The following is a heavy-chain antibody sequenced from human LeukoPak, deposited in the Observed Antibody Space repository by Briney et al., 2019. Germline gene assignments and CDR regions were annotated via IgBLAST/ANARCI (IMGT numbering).Heavy chain of an antibody. CDR1: GGSISSGSYY. CDR2: IYTSGST. V-gene: IGHV4-61*02. J-gene: IGHJ4*02. Sequence: SETLSLTCTVSGGSISSGSYYWSWIRQPAGKGLEWIGRIYTSGSTNYNPSLKSRVAISVDTSKNQFSLKLSSVTAADTAVYYCARADRITGTDLDYWGQGTLVTVSS. D-gene: IGHD1-20*01. CDR3: ARADRITGTDLDY.